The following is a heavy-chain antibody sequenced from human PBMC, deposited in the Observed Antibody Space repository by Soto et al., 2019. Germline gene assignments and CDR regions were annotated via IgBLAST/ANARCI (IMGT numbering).Heavy chain of an antibody. V-gene: IGHV1-58*01. J-gene: IGHJ4*02. CDR2: IVVGSGNT. CDR3: AAGTGYSFWVGFKY. CDR1: GFTFTSSA. Sequence: GYSVQVSCKASGFTFTSSAVQWVRQARGQRLEWIGWIVVGSGNTNYAQKFQERVTITRDMSTSTAYMELSSLRSEDTAVYYCAAGTGYSFWVGFKYWGQGTRLTV. D-gene: IGHD3-9*01.